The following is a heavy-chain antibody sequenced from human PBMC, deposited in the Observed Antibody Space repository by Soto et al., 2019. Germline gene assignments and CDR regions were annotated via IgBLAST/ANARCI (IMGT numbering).Heavy chain of an antibody. CDR3: AKSTDGSYYYYYYGMDV. D-gene: IGHD1-26*01. J-gene: IGHJ6*02. Sequence: ASVKVSCKASGYTFTGYYMHWVRQAPGQGLEWMGWINPNSGGTSYAQKFQGRVTMTRDTSISTAYMELSRLRSDDTAVYYCAKSTDGSYYYYYYGMDVWGQGTTVTVS. CDR1: GYTFTGYY. CDR2: INPNSGGT. V-gene: IGHV1-2*02.